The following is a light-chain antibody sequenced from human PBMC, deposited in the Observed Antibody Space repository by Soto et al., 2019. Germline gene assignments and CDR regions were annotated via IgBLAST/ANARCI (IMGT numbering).Light chain of an antibody. CDR3: CSYAGEGTAV. Sequence: QSASVSGSPGQSITISCSGTSSDVGSYSLVSWYQQHPGKAPKLMIYEVTKRPSGVSNRFSGSKSGNTASLTISGLQAEDEADYYCCSYAGEGTAVFGGGTKVTVL. CDR2: EVT. CDR1: SSDVGSYSL. V-gene: IGLV2-23*02. J-gene: IGLJ2*01.